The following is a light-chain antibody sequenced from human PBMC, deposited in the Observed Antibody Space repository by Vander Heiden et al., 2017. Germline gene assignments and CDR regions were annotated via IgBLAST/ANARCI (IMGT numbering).Light chain of an antibody. CDR2: LGS. CDR3: MQALQTPYT. V-gene: IGKV2-28*01. J-gene: IGKJ2*01. CDR1: QSLLHSIGYNS. Sequence: IVMTQSPLTLPVTPGEPASTSCRSSQSLLHSIGYNSLDWYLQKPGQAPQLLIYLGSNRASGVPDRFSGSGSGTDFTLKISRVEAEEVGVYYCMQALQTPYTCGQGTKLEIK.